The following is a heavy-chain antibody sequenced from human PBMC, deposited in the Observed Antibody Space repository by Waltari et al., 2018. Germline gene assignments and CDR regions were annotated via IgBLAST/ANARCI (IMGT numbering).Heavy chain of an antibody. CDR3: ARATSGWYFLDY. CDR1: GDSISSFY. D-gene: IGHD6-19*01. V-gene: IGHV4-59*01. J-gene: IGHJ4*02. Sequence: QVQLQESGPGLVKPSETLSLTCTVSGDSISSFYWSWIRQPPGNGLEWVGYIHYSGSTNYNPSLKSRVTISVDTSNNQFSLKLTSVTAADTAVYYCARATSGWYFLDYWGQGTRVTVSP. CDR2: IHYSGST.